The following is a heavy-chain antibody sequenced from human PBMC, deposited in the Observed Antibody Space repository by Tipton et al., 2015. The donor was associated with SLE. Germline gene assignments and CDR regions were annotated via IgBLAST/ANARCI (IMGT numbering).Heavy chain of an antibody. Sequence: RSLRLSCAASGFTFSSYAMHWVRQAPGKGLEWVAVISYDGSNKYYADSVKGRFTISRDNSKNTLYLQMNSLRAEDTAVYYCANLYSSSWYSSPPVQHWGQGTLVTVSS. D-gene: IGHD6-13*01. CDR2: ISYDGSNK. CDR1: GFTFSSYA. V-gene: IGHV3-30*04. CDR3: ANLYSSSWYSSPPVQH. J-gene: IGHJ1*01.